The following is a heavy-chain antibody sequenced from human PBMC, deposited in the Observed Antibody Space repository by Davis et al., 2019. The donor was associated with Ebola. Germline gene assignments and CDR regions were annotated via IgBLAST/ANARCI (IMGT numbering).Heavy chain of an antibody. CDR3: ARQERPFYYYYGMDV. CDR2: IYPGDSDT. J-gene: IGHJ6*02. V-gene: IGHV5-51*01. CDR1: GYSFTSYW. D-gene: IGHD6-25*01. Sequence: KVSCKGSGYSFTSYWIGWVRQLPGKGLERMGIIYPGDSDTRYSPSFQGQVTISADKSISTAYLQWSSLKASDTAMYYCARQERPFYYYYGMDVWGQGTTVTVSS.